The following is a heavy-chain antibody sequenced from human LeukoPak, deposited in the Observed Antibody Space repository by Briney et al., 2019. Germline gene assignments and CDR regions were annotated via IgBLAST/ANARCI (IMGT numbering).Heavy chain of an antibody. D-gene: IGHD4-17*01. CDR1: GGSISSGGYY. J-gene: IGHJ6*02. V-gene: IGHV4-31*03. Sequence: SQTLSLTRTVSGGSISSGGYYWSWIRHHPGKGLEWIGYIYYSGSTYYNPSLKSRVTISVDTSKNQFSLKLSSVTAADTAVYYCARDPYGDPPYYYYGMDVWGQGTTVTVSS. CDR2: IYYSGST. CDR3: ARDPYGDPPYYYYGMDV.